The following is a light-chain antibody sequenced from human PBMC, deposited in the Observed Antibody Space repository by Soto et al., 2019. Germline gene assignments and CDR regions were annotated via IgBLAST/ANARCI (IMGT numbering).Light chain of an antibody. CDR3: QHRNNWPWT. J-gene: IGKJ1*01. Sequence: EIVLTQSPAILSLSPGERATLSCRASQSVGRYLVWYQQKPGQAPSLLIYDASNRATGVPARFSGSGSGTDFTLNLRSAESEDFAVYYCQHRNNWPWTLGQGTRVEIK. V-gene: IGKV3-11*01. CDR1: QSVGRY. CDR2: DAS.